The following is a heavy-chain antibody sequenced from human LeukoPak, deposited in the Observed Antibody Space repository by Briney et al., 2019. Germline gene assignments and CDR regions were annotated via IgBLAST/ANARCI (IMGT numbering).Heavy chain of an antibody. J-gene: IGHJ4*02. CDR2: ISYDGTNK. Sequence: GGSLRLSCAASGFTFSTYAIHWVRQAPGKGLEWVAVISYDGTNKNYADSVKGRFTISRDNAKNSLYLQMNSLRAEDTAVYYCARMSTSSWYVCDYWGQGTLVTVSS. CDR1: GFTFSTYA. V-gene: IGHV3-30*07. D-gene: IGHD6-13*01. CDR3: ARMSTSSWYVCDY.